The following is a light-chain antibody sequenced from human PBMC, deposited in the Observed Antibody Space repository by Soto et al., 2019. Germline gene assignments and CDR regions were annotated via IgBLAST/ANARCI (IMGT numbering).Light chain of an antibody. V-gene: IGLV2-11*01. CDR3: CSSAGTYTSV. CDR2: DVS. J-gene: IGLJ3*02. CDR1: SSDVGGYND. Sequence: QFALTQPRSVSGSPGQSVTISCTGTSSDVGGYNDVSWYQQHPRKAPKLIIDDVSKRPSGVPDRFSGSRSCSTASLTISGLQAEDEAEYYCCSSAGTYTSVFGGGTQLTVL.